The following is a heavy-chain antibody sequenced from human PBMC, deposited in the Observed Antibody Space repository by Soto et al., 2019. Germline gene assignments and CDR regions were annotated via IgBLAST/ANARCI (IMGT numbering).Heavy chain of an antibody. J-gene: IGHJ4*02. Sequence: PGGSLRLSCAASGFTFSSYGMHWVRQAPGKGLERVAVISYDGSNKYYADSVKGRFTISRDNSKNTLYLQMNSLRAEDTAVYYCANWDYYDSSGYLDYWGQGTLVTVSS. D-gene: IGHD3-22*01. CDR1: GFTFSSYG. CDR2: ISYDGSNK. V-gene: IGHV3-30*18. CDR3: ANWDYYDSSGYLDY.